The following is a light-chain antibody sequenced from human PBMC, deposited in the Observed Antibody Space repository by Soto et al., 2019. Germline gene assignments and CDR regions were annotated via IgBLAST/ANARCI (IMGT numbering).Light chain of an antibody. CDR1: QSISNW. CDR2: DAS. V-gene: IGKV1-5*01. Sequence: DIQMTQSPSTLSASVGDRVTITCRASQSISNWLAWYQQKPGKAPKLLIYDASSLESGVPSRFSGIGSGTEFTLTISSLQPDDSATYYCQQYETFSGTFGPGTKVDIK. CDR3: QQYETFSGT. J-gene: IGKJ1*01.